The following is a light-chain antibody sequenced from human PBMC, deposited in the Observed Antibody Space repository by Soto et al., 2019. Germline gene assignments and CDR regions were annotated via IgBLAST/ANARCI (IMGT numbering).Light chain of an antibody. CDR1: QSVSSK. CDR3: QHYRTWPWT. V-gene: IGKV3-15*01. CDR2: GAS. J-gene: IGKJ1*01. Sequence: EIVMTQSPATLSVSPGERATLSCRASQSVSSKLAWYQQKPGQGPRLLIYGASSRATGIPARFRGSGSGTEFTLTISSLQSEDVGGYYCQHYRTWPWTFGQGTKVEIK.